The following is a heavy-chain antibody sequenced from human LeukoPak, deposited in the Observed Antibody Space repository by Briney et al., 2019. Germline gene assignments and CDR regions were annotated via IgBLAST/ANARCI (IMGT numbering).Heavy chain of an antibody. D-gene: IGHD3-9*01. CDR3: ARSFDWLERPHFDY. Sequence: GGSLRLSCTAYDVTFSRYSINWVRQAPGKGLEGVSYISGTSAIIYYADSVEGRFTLSRDNAKSSLYLQMNSLRAEDTAVYYCARSFDWLERPHFDYWGQGTLVTVSS. J-gene: IGHJ4*02. V-gene: IGHV3-48*04. CDR1: DVTFSRYS. CDR2: ISGTSAII.